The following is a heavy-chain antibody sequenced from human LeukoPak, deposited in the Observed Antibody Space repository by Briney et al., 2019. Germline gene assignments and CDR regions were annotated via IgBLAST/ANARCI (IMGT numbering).Heavy chain of an antibody. J-gene: IGHJ3*02. CDR2: IRSKTDGGTT. V-gene: IGHV3-15*01. D-gene: IGHD2-2*01. CDR3: VTTSCFFCGGAFDI. Sequence: GQTLRLSCAAYRFTLSNAWMSWVRQATGKGMEWVGRIRSKTDGGTTDYAAPVKGRFSISRDDSKNTLYVQMKSLKTEDTAVYYCVTTSCFFCGGAFDIWGQGTMVTVSS. CDR1: RFTLSNAW.